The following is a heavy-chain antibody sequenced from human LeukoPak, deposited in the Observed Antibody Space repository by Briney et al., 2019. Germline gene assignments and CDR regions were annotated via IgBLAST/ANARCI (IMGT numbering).Heavy chain of an antibody. CDR2: VYNRGTT. CDR1: GGSITSYY. J-gene: IGHJ5*02. V-gene: IGHV4-59*01. D-gene: IGHD4-23*01. CDR3: ARDYGGNSGEFDP. Sequence: SETLSLTCSVSGGSITSYYWSWIRQSPMKGLEWIGSVYNRGTTYYNPSLKSRVTIPGDTSKNQLSLRMTYVTTADTAVYFCARDYGGNSGEFDPWGQGTLVTVSS.